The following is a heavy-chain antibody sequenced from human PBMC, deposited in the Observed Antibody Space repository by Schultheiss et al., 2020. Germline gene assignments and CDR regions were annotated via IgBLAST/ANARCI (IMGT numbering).Heavy chain of an antibody. J-gene: IGHJ4*02. CDR3: ARRPSRRGRDGYDY. V-gene: IGHV3-23*01. Sequence: GESLKISCAASGFTFSSYAMSWVRQAPGKGLEWVSAISGSGGSTYYADSVKGRFTISRDNAKNSLYLQMNSLRAEDTAVYYCARRPSRRGRDGYDYWGQGTLVTVSS. CDR2: ISGSGGST. D-gene: IGHD5-24*01. CDR1: GFTFSSYA.